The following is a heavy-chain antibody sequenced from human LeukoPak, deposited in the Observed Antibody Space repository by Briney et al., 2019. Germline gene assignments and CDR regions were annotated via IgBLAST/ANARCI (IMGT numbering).Heavy chain of an antibody. Sequence: GGSLRLSCAASGFTVSSNYMSWVRQAPGKGLGWVSVIYSSGSTYYADSVKGRFTISRDNSKNTLYLQMNSLRAEDTAVYYCARREPSGRYYINWGQGTLVTVSS. D-gene: IGHD1-26*01. CDR3: ARREPSGRYYIN. CDR2: IYSSGST. V-gene: IGHV3-53*01. CDR1: GFTVSSNY. J-gene: IGHJ4*02.